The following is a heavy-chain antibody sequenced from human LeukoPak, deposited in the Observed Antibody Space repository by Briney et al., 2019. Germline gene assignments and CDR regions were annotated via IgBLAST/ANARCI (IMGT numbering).Heavy chain of an antibody. V-gene: IGHV3-7*01. J-gene: IGHJ4*02. Sequence: GGSLRLSCAASGFTFSSYWMSWVRQAPGKGLEWVANIKQDGSEKYYVDSEKGRFTISRDNAKNSLYLQMNSLRAEDTAVYYCARERYEGMGPFDYWGQGTLVTVSS. D-gene: IGHD1-14*01. CDR1: GFTFSSYW. CDR3: ARERYEGMGPFDY. CDR2: IKQDGSEK.